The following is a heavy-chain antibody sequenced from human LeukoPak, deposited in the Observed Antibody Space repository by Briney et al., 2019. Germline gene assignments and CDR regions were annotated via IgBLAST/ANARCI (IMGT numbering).Heavy chain of an antibody. D-gene: IGHD1-1*01. CDR1: GFTFSSYA. CDR2: ISSNGGST. CDR3: ARDGAGLGSI. Sequence: GSLRLSCAASGFTFSSYAMHWVRQAPGKGLEYVSAISSNGGSTYYANSVKGRFTISRDNSKNTLYLQMGSLRAEDMAVYYCARDGAGLGSIWGQGTMVTVSS. J-gene: IGHJ3*02. V-gene: IGHV3-64*01.